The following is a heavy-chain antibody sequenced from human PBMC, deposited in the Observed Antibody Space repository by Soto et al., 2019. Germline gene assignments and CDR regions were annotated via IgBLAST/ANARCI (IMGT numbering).Heavy chain of an antibody. CDR1: GGTFSSYA. J-gene: IGHJ5*02. D-gene: IGHD6-19*01. Sequence: QVQLVQSGAEVKKPVSSVKVSCKASGGTFSSYAISWVRQAPGQGLEWMGGIIPIFGTANYAQKFQGRVTITADESTSTAYMELSSLRSEDTAVYYCARGPLGGSSGWYIWFDPWGQGTLVTVSS. CDR3: ARGPLGGSSGWYIWFDP. CDR2: IIPIFGTA. V-gene: IGHV1-69*01.